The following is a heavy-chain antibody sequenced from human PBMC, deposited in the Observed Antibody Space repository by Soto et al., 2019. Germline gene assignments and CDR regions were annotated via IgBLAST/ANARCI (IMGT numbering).Heavy chain of an antibody. CDR3: ASLHCDRFDP. J-gene: IGHJ5*02. CDR1: GGSISTNY. D-gene: IGHD2-21*02. CDR2: ISSSGYT. V-gene: IGHV4-4*08. Sequence: QVQLQESGPGLVKPSETLSLTCTVSGGSISTNYWSWIRQPPGKGLEWIAYISSSGYTNYNASLKTRSTLSIATDKNQFALKLPSVTAADTEVYYCASLHCDRFDPWGQGTLVTVSS.